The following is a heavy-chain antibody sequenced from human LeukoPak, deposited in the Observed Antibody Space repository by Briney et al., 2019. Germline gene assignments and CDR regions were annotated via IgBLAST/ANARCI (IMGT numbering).Heavy chain of an antibody. CDR3: ARLLVYDAFDI. Sequence: SETLSLTCTVSGGSISNYYWSWIRQPPGKGLEWIGYIYYSGSTNYNPSLKSRVTISVDTSKNQFSLNLSSVTAADTAVYYCARLLVYDAFDIWGQGTMVTVSS. D-gene: IGHD2-8*01. V-gene: IGHV4-59*01. CDR2: IYYSGST. J-gene: IGHJ3*02. CDR1: GGSISNYY.